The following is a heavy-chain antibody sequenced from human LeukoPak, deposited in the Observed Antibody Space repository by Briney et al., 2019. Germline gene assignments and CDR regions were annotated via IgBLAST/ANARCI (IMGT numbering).Heavy chain of an antibody. Sequence: ASVKVSCKASGGTFSSYAISWVRQAPGQGLEWMGGIIPIFGTANYAQKFQGRVTITADESTSTAYMELSSLRSEDTAVYYCARLSTGYSGYDAVYYGMDVWGQGTTVTVSS. CDR3: ARLSTGYSGYDAVYYGMDV. CDR1: GGTFSSYA. V-gene: IGHV1-69*13. D-gene: IGHD5-12*01. J-gene: IGHJ6*02. CDR2: IIPIFGTA.